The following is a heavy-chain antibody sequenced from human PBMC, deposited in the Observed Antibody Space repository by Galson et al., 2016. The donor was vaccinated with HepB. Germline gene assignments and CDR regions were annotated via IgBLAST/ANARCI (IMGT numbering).Heavy chain of an antibody. D-gene: IGHD1-26*01. Sequence: SLRLSCAGSGFDFSSFAMSWVRRPPGKGLEWVSGVYGHGVSPFYADSVRGRFIISRDNSKNTLFLQMNSLRAEDTAEYYSAKMSGHPTESYYMHVWGKGTTVTVSS. J-gene: IGHJ6*03. CDR1: GFDFSSFA. CDR3: AKMSGHPTESYYMHV. CDR2: VYGHGVSP. V-gene: IGHV3-23*01.